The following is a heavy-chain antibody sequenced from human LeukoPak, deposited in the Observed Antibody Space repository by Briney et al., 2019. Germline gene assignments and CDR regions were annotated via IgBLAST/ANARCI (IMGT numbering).Heavy chain of an antibody. CDR1: GFTFSSYS. D-gene: IGHD6-19*01. CDR2: ISSSSSYI. J-gene: IGHJ6*02. Sequence: NSGGSLRLSCAASGFTFSSYSMNWVRQAPGKGLEWVSSISSSSSYIYYADSVKGRFTISRDNAKNSLYLQMNSLRDEDTAVYYCARDGGPQQWPSGGYYGMDVWGQGTTVTVSS. V-gene: IGHV3-21*01. CDR3: ARDGGPQQWPSGGYYGMDV.